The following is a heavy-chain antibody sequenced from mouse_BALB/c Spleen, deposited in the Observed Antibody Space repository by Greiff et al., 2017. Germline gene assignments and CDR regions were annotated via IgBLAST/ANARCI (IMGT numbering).Heavy chain of an antibody. CDR3: ARQGIRHYYGYGYFDV. CDR2: INSNGGST. J-gene: IGHJ1*01. CDR1: GFTFSSYY. D-gene: IGHD1-2*01. V-gene: IGHV5-6-2*01. Sequence: DVQLVESGGGLVKLGGSLKLSCAASGFTFSSYYMSWVRQTPEKRLELVAAINSNGGSTYYPDTVKGRFTISRDNAKNTLYLQMSSLKSEDTALYYCARQGIRHYYGYGYFDVWGAGTTVTVSS.